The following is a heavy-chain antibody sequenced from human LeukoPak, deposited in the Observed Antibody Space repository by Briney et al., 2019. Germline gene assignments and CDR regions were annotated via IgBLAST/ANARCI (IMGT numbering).Heavy chain of an antibody. CDR2: INHRGST. CDR1: GGSISSYY. D-gene: IGHD6-19*01. Sequence: PSETLSLTCTVSGGSISSYYWSWIRQPPGKGLEWIGEINHRGSTNYNPSLKSRVTISVDTSKNQFSLKLSSVTAADTAVYYCASSHSSGHDYWGQGTLVTVSS. V-gene: IGHV4-34*01. J-gene: IGHJ4*02. CDR3: ASSHSSGHDY.